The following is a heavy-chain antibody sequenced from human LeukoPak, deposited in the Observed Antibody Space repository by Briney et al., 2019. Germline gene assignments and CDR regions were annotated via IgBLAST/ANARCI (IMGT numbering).Heavy chain of an antibody. V-gene: IGHV3-53*01. J-gene: IGHJ2*01. Sequence: PGGSLRLSCAASGFSVSNKYMTWVRQAPGKGLEWVSVIYSGGGTYYADFVRGRFTISRDSSNNTLYLQMNSLRVEDTAIYYCASAMNFGHLDLWGRGTLVTVSS. CDR2: IYSGGGT. D-gene: IGHD2-2*01. CDR1: GFSVSNKY. CDR3: ASAMNFGHLDL.